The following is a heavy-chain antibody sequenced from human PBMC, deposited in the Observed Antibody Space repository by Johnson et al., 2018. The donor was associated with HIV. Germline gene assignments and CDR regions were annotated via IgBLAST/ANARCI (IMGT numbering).Heavy chain of an antibody. D-gene: IGHD2-15*01. V-gene: IGHV3-66*01. CDR1: GFTFSSYY. CDR3: ARDHLRRSHAFDI. Sequence: EVQLAESGGGVVQPGGSLRLSCAASGFTFSSYYMSWVRQAPGKGLEWVSVIYSGGSTYYADSVKGRFTISRDNSKNTLYLQMNSLRAEDTAVYYCARDHLRRSHAFDIWGQGTMVTVSS. CDR2: IYSGGST. J-gene: IGHJ3*02.